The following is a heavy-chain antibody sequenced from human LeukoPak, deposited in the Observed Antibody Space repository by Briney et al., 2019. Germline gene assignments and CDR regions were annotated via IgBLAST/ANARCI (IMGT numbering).Heavy chain of an antibody. CDR3: AKDGGVAATFYYYSYMDV. Sequence: GGSLRLSCAASGFTFSSYGMHWVRQAPGKGLEWVAFIRDDGSNKYYADSVKGRFTISRDNSKNTLYLQMNSLRAEDTAVYYCAKDGGVAATFYYYSYMDVWGKGTTVTISS. J-gene: IGHJ6*03. CDR2: IRDDGSNK. CDR1: GFTFSSYG. V-gene: IGHV3-30*02. D-gene: IGHD2-15*01.